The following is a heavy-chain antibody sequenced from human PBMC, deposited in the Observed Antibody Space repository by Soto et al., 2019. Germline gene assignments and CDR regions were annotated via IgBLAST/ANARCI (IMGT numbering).Heavy chain of an antibody. V-gene: IGHV3-30*18. Sequence: GGSLRLSCAASGFTFSSYGMHWVRQAPGKGLEWVAAISYDGSNKYYADSVKGRFTISRDNSKNTLYLQMNSLRAEDTAVYYCAKELVVTDAFDIWGQGTMVTVSS. CDR1: GFTFSSYG. CDR2: ISYDGSNK. J-gene: IGHJ3*02. CDR3: AKELVVTDAFDI. D-gene: IGHD2-15*01.